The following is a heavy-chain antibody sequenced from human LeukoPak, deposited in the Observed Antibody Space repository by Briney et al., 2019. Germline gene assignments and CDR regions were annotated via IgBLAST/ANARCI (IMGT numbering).Heavy chain of an antibody. V-gene: IGHV4-59*01. Sequence: SETLSLTCTVSGGSISSYYWSWIRQPPGKGLEWIGYIYYSGSTNYNPSLKSRVTISVDTSKNQFSPKLSSVTAADTAVYYCARWAARHFDYWGQGTLVTVSS. CDR3: ARWAARHFDY. D-gene: IGHD6-6*01. CDR2: IYYSGST. J-gene: IGHJ4*02. CDR1: GGSISSYY.